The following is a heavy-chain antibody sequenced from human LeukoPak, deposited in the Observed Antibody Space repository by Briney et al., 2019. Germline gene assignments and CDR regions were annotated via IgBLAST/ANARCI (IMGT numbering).Heavy chain of an antibody. CDR1: RGCISSNY. J-gene: IGHJ3*02. CDR2: IYTSGST. V-gene: IGHV4-4*09. D-gene: IGHD3-16*01. Sequence: SKTLPLIVNVSRGCISSNYWSWIQHPPGKGLEWIGYIYTSGSTNYNPSLKSRVTISVDTSKNQCSLKLSSVTAADTAVYYCARHGGGGRAFDIWGQGTMVTVSS. CDR3: ARHGGGGRAFDI.